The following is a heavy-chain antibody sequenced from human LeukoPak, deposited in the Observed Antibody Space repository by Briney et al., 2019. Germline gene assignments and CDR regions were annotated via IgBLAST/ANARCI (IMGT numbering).Heavy chain of an antibody. CDR1: GFTFSSYA. CDR3: ARERVDCSGGTCLYYFDY. CDR2: ISSNGGST. Sequence: GGSLRLSCAASGFTFSSYAMHWVRQVPGKGLEYVSAISSNGGSTYYANSVKGRFTISRDNSKSTLYLQLGSLRAEDMAVYYCARERVDCSGGTCLYYFDYWGQGTLVTVSS. D-gene: IGHD2-15*01. V-gene: IGHV3-64*01. J-gene: IGHJ4*02.